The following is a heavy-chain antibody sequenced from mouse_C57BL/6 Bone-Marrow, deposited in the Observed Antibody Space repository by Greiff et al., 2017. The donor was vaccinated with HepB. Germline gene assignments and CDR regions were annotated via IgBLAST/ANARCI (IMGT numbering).Heavy chain of an antibody. Sequence: QVQLQQPGAELVKPGASVKLSCKASGYTFTSYWMHWVKQRPGQGLEWIGMIHPNSGSTNYNEKFKSKATLTVDKSSSTAYMQLSSLTSEDSAVYYCARDDGCHPYAFDYWGQGTSATVSS. CDR3: ARDDGCHPYAFDY. J-gene: IGHJ4*01. D-gene: IGHD2-3*01. V-gene: IGHV1-64*01. CDR2: IHPNSGST. CDR1: GYTFTSYW.